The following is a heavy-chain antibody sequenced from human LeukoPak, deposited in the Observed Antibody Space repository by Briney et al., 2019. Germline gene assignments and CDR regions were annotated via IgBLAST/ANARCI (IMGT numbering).Heavy chain of an antibody. CDR3: AREQGYVVGADHFDY. J-gene: IGHJ4*02. Sequence: GGSLRLSCAASGFTFSSYGMHWVRQAPGKGLEWVAFIRYDGSNKYYADSVKGRFTISRDNSKNTLYLQMNSLRAEDTAVYYCAREQGYVVGADHFDYWGQGTLVTVSS. V-gene: IGHV3-30*02. CDR1: GFTFSSYG. D-gene: IGHD1-26*01. CDR2: IRYDGSNK.